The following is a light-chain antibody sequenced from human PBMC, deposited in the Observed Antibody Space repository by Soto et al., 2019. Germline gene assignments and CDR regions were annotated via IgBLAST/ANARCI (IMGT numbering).Light chain of an antibody. Sequence: DVVLTQSPLSLPVNFGQPASISCRSSKSLVYSDGNTHLSWFHQRPGQSPRRLIYRVSSRDSGVPDRFSGSGSGTDFTREISTVEAEDVGIYFCTQGTHWPRTFGQGTKVEVK. J-gene: IGKJ1*01. CDR2: RVS. V-gene: IGKV2-30*01. CDR1: KSLVYSDGNTH. CDR3: TQGTHWPRT.